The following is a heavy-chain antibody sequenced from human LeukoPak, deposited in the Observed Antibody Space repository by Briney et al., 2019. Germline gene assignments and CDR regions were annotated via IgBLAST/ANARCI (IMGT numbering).Heavy chain of an antibody. CDR3: AREIASAGTAGFDF. V-gene: IGHV4-34*01. CDR2: INHSGST. Sequence: SETLSLTCAVYGGSFSGYYWSWIRQPPGKGLEWIGEINHSGSTNYNPSLKSRVTMSVDTSKNQFSLRLRSVTAADTAVYYCAREIASAGTAGFDFWGQGALVTVSS. D-gene: IGHD6-13*01. CDR1: GGSFSGYY. J-gene: IGHJ4*02.